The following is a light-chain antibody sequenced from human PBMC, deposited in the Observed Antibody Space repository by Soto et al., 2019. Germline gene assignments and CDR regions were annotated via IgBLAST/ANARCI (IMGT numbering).Light chain of an antibody. CDR3: NSYTSSSNCV. Sequence: QSVLTQPASVSGSPGQSITISCTGTSSDVGAYNYVSWYQQHPGKAPKLMIYDVSHRPSGVSNRFSGSKSGNTASLTISGLQAEDEADYYCNSYTSSSNCVFGTGTKVTVL. V-gene: IGLV2-14*01. CDR2: DVS. J-gene: IGLJ1*01. CDR1: SSDVGAYNY.